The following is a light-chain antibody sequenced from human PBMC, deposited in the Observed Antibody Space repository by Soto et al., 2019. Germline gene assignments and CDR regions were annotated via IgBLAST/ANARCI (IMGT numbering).Light chain of an antibody. Sequence: DINLNQSPSYLSASVGDRVTITCGASQAITNNLAWYQQKPGNPPKLLIYEESTLHSGVPSRFSGRKVGTQFILTIDSLQPEDFATYYCQQVKSYPRTFGGGTKVDIK. CDR2: EES. V-gene: IGKV1-9*01. J-gene: IGKJ4*01. CDR3: QQVKSYPRT. CDR1: QAITNN.